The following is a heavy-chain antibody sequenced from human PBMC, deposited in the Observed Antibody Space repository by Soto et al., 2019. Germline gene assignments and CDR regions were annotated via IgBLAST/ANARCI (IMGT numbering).Heavy chain of an antibody. CDR1: GGTFSSYA. CDR2: IIPIFGTA. CDR3: AGGRGTYSSRLGEYYGMDV. Sequence: QVQLVQSGAEVKKPGSSVKVSCKASGGTFSSYAISWVRQAPGQGLEWMGGIIPIFGTANYAKKVQGRVTITADESTSTAYMELSSLRSEGTAVYYCAGGRGTYSSRLGEYYGMDVWGQGTTVTVSS. J-gene: IGHJ6*02. D-gene: IGHD6-13*01. V-gene: IGHV1-69*12.